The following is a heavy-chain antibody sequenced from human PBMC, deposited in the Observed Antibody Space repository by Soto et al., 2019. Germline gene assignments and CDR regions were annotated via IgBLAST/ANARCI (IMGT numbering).Heavy chain of an antibody. D-gene: IGHD6-19*01. CDR2: MNPNSGNT. Sequence: QVQLVQSGAEVKKPGASVKISCKASGYTFTSYDINWVRQATGQGLEWMGWMNPNSGNTGYAQKFQGTVTMTRNTSIGTGYRGLSSLRSEDTAVYYCARERTVAGNDYWGQGTLVTVSS. CDR3: ARERTVAGNDY. V-gene: IGHV1-8*01. J-gene: IGHJ4*02. CDR1: GYTFTSYD.